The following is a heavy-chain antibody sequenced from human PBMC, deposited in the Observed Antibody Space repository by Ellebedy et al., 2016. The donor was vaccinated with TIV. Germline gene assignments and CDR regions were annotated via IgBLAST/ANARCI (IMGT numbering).Heavy chain of an antibody. CDR3: STDRGWDESGNFYRDY. D-gene: IGHD3-10*01. V-gene: IGHV3-15*05. Sequence: PGGSLRLSCAASGLTFTNAWMMWVRQAPGKGLEWVGRIRSSFEGGAQDYGAPVKGRFTISRDDSKKTMFLHINSLKTEDTGVYFCSTDRGWDESGNFYRDYWGQGTLVTVSS. CDR2: IRSSFEGGAQ. J-gene: IGHJ4*02. CDR1: GLTFTNAW.